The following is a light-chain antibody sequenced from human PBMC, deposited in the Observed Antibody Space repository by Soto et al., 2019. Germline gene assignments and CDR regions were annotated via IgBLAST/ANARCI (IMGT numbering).Light chain of an antibody. CDR3: QSYDSSLSGSV. CDR1: SSNIGAGYD. CDR2: GDT. J-gene: IGLJ3*02. Sequence: QSVLTQPPSVSGAPGQMVTISCTGSSSNIGAGYDVQWYQQLPGTAPKLLIYGDTNRPSGVPDRFSGSNSGTSASLAITGLQAEDESDYYCQSYDSSLSGSVFGGGTKLTVL. V-gene: IGLV1-40*01.